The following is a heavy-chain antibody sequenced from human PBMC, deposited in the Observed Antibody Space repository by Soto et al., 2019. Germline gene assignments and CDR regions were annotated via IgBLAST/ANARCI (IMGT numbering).Heavy chain of an antibody. D-gene: IGHD3-3*01. J-gene: IGHJ3*02. Sequence: PGGSLRLSCAASGFTFSSYVMHGVRQAPGKGLEWVAVIWYDGSNKYYADSVKGRFTISRDNSKNTLYLQMNSLRAEDTAVYYCARGSYYDFWSGYYSVGGSDAFDIWGQGTMVTVSS. CDR1: GFTFSSYV. V-gene: IGHV3-33*01. CDR3: ARGSYYDFWSGYYSVGGSDAFDI. CDR2: IWYDGSNK.